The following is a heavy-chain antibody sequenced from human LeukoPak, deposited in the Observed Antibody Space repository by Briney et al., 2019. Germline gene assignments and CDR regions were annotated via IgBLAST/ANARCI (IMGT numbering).Heavy chain of an antibody. CDR3: ARYTTGHGFDF. CDR2: ISSNIDYK. D-gene: IGHD6-19*01. CDR1: GFTFSTYT. V-gene: IGHV3-21*01. J-gene: IGHJ4*02. Sequence: GGSLRLSCAASGFTFSTYTMNWVRQAPGKGLEWVSSISSNIDYKYYTDSVKGRFTISRDNSRNTLYLQMNSLRAEDTAVYYCARYTTGHGFDFWGQGTLVTVSS.